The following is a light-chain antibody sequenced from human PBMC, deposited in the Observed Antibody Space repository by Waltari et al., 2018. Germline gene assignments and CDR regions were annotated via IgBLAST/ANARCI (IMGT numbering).Light chain of an antibody. J-gene: IGKJ4*01. V-gene: IGKV4-1*01. CDR1: QSVLYSSNSKNY. CDR3: QQYYSTLVT. Sequence: DIVMTQSPDSLAVSLGERATINCKSSQSVLYSSNSKNYLAWYQKKPGQPPKLLIYWASTRESGVPDRFSGSGSGTDFTLSISSLQAEGVAVYYCQQYYSTLVTFGGGTKVEIK. CDR2: WAS.